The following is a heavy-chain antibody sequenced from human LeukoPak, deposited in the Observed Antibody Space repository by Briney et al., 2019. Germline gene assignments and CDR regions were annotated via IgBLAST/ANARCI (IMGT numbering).Heavy chain of an antibody. J-gene: IGHJ4*02. Sequence: GGSLRLSCVASGLTFSSHWMTWVRQAPGKGLQWVANVKQDGSEKRYVDSVKGRFTVSRDNAKNSLYLQMNSLRAEDTAVYYCARDRDWDLDFWGQGTLVTVSS. D-gene: IGHD3/OR15-3a*01. V-gene: IGHV3-7*01. CDR3: ARDRDWDLDF. CDR1: GLTFSSHW. CDR2: VKQDGSEK.